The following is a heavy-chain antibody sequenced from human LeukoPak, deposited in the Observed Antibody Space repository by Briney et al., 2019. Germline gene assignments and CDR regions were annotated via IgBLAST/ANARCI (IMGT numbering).Heavy chain of an antibody. Sequence: ASVKVSCKASGYTFADYYVHWVRQAPGQGLEWMGWINPNSGGTNYAQKFQGRVTMTTDTSIGTAYMELSRLRSDDTAVYYCARGPSGSQFDYWGQGTLVTVSS. V-gene: IGHV1-2*02. D-gene: IGHD3-10*01. CDR3: ARGPSGSQFDY. J-gene: IGHJ4*02. CDR2: INPNSGGT. CDR1: GYTFADYY.